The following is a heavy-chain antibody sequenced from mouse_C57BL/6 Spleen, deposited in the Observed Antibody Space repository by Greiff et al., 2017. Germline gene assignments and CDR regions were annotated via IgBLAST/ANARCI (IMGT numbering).Heavy chain of an antibody. CDR2: ISGGGGNT. CDR1: GFTFSSYT. CDR3: ARHGDYAAFDY. V-gene: IGHV5-9*04. Sequence: EVQLQESGGGLVKPGGSLKLSCAASGFTFSSYTMSWVRQTPEKRLEWVATISGGGGNTYYPDSVKGRFTISRDNAKNTLYLQMSSLRSEDTAMYYCARHGDYAAFDYWGQGTTLTVSS. D-gene: IGHD2-4*01. J-gene: IGHJ2*01.